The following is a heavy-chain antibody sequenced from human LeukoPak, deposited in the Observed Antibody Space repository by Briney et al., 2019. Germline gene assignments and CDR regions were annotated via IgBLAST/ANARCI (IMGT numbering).Heavy chain of an antibody. CDR3: ARWAMESSGDYYYYYYYMDV. J-gene: IGHJ6*03. CDR1: GYTFTSYG. CDR2: ISAYNGNT. V-gene: IGHV1-18*01. D-gene: IGHD3-10*01. Sequence: ASVKVSCKASGYTFTSYGISCVRQAPGQGLEWMGWISAYNGNTNYAQKLQGRVTMTTDTSTSTAYMELRSLRSDDTAVYYCARWAMESSGDYYYYYYYMDVWGKGTTVTVSS.